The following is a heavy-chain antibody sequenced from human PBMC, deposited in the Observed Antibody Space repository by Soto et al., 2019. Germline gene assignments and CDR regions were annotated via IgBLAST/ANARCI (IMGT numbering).Heavy chain of an antibody. J-gene: IGHJ4*02. V-gene: IGHV1-3*01. CDR3: ARVITMVRGVITAPDY. D-gene: IGHD3-10*01. CDR2: INAGNGNT. CDR1: GYTFTSYA. Sequence: GPSVKVSCKASGYTFTSYAMHWVRQAPGQRLEWMGWINAGNGNTKYSQKFQGRVTITRDTSASTAYMELSSLRSEDTAVYYCARVITMVRGVITAPDYWGQGTLVTVSS.